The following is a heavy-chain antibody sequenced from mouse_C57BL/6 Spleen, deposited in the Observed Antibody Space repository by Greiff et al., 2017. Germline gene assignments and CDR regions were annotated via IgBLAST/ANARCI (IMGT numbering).Heavy chain of an antibody. CDR3: ARHGSRGYAMDY. CDR2: ISGGGGNT. Sequence: EVMLVESGGGLVKPGGSLKLSCAASGFTFSSYTMSWVRQTPEKRLEWVATISGGGGNTYYPDSVKGRFTISRDNAKNTLYLQMSSLRSEDTALYYCARHGSRGYAMDYWGQGTSVTVSS. J-gene: IGHJ4*01. CDR1: GFTFSSYT. V-gene: IGHV5-9*01. D-gene: IGHD1-1*01.